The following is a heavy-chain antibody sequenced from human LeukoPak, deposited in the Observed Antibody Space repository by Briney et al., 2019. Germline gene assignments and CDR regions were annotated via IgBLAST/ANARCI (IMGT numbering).Heavy chain of an antibody. CDR3: ATGRAIFGFAVP. CDR1: GFTYSPYA. V-gene: IGHV3-23*01. D-gene: IGHD3-3*01. Sequence: GGSLRLSCAASGFTYSPYAMSWVRQPPGKGLEWVASITASNTTTYYAESVKGRFTISRDNSKNTLYLQMNSLRAEDTAIYYCATGRAIFGFAVPWGQGTLVIVSS. J-gene: IGHJ5*02. CDR2: ITASNTTT.